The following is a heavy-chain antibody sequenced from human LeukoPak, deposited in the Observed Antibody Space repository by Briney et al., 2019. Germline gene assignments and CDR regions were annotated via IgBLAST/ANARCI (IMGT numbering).Heavy chain of an antibody. J-gene: IGHJ5*02. CDR1: GFTFSSYG. CDR3: AKDRFVGYYDTGGWFDP. CDR2: IRYDGSNK. D-gene: IGHD3-22*01. V-gene: IGHV3-30*02. Sequence: GGSLRRSCAASGFTFSSYGMHWVRQAPGKGLEWVAFIRYDGSNKYYADSVKGRFTIPRDNSKNTLYLQMNSLRAEDTAVYYCAKDRFVGYYDTGGWFDPWGQATLVTVSS.